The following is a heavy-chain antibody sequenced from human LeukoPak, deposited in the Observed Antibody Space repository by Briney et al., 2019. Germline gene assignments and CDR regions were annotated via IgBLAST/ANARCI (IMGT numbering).Heavy chain of an antibody. CDR1: GGSISSGGYY. J-gene: IGHJ4*02. Sequence: SETLSLTCTVSGGSISSGGYYWSWIRQHPGKGLEWIGYIYYSGSTYYNPSLKSRVTISVDTSKNQFSLKLSSATAADTAVYYCARGERRFLEWLPIDYWGQGTLVTVSS. D-gene: IGHD3-3*01. CDR2: IYYSGST. CDR3: ARGERRFLEWLPIDY. V-gene: IGHV4-31*03.